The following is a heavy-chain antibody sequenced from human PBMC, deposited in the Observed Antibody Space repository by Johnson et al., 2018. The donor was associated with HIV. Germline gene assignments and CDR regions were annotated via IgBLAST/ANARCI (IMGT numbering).Heavy chain of an antibody. J-gene: IGHJ3*01. CDR2: LYSSGNT. CDR1: GFNVSNNY. D-gene: IGHD5-24*01. CDR3: TRSKLQFLAPDAFDL. Sequence: VQVVESGGGLVQPGGSLGLACVGSGFNVSNNYMSWVRQPPGQGLEWVSTLYSSGNTYYADSVKGRFPISRDSSRNTLYLQIDTLKVEDTALYYCTRSKLQFLAPDAFDLWGQGTMGTVSS. V-gene: IGHV3-53*01.